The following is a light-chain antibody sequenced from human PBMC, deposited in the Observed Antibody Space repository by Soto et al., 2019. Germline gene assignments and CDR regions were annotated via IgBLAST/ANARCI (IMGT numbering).Light chain of an antibody. J-gene: IGKJ1*01. CDR2: AAS. CDR1: QSIYNY. CDR3: QQYNTYSWT. V-gene: IGKV1-39*01. Sequence: DIQMTQSPSSLSASVGDRVTITCRASQSIYNYLNWYQQKPGKAPQLLIFAASSLQSGVPSRFGGSGSGTEFTLTISSLQPDDFATYYCQQYNTYSWTFGQGTKVDIK.